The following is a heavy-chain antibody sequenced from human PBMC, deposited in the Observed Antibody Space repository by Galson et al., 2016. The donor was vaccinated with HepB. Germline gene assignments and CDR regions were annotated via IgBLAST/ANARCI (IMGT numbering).Heavy chain of an antibody. Sequence: SLRLSCAASGFTFGHYGMHWVRQVPGKGLEWVSGVSWNSGNIGYADSVQGRFTISRDNAKNSLYLQMNSLRAEDTAVYYCARDRPRDFFWSGSYAGFDYWGQGTLVTVSS. D-gene: IGHD1-26*01. CDR3: ARDRPRDFFWSGSYAGFDY. CDR2: VSWNSGNI. V-gene: IGHV3-9*01. CDR1: GFTFGHYG. J-gene: IGHJ4*02.